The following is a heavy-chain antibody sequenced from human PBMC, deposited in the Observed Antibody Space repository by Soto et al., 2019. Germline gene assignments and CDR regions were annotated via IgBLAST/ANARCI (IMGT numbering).Heavy chain of an antibody. V-gene: IGHV3-30*18. D-gene: IGHD3-22*01. J-gene: IGHJ5*02. CDR1: GFTFSSYG. CDR3: AKDYGSSGYPQRP. Sequence: GGSLRLSCAASGFTFSSYGMHRVRQAPGKGLEWVAVISYDGSNKYYADSVKGRFTISRDNSKNTLYLQMNSLRAEDTAVYYCAKDYGSSGYPQRPSGPAPLVTVP. CDR2: ISYDGSNK.